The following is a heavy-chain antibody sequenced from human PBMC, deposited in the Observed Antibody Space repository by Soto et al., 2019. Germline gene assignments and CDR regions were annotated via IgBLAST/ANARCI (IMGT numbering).Heavy chain of an antibody. CDR3: ARGYIVVVPAATIDYGMDV. J-gene: IGHJ6*02. Sequence: SVKVSCKASGGTFSSYAISWVRQAPGQGLEWMGGIIPIFGTANYAQKFQGRVTITADESTSTAYMELSSLRSEDTAVYYCARGYIVVVPAATIDYGMDVWGQGTTVTVSS. CDR1: GGTFSSYA. CDR2: IIPIFGTA. V-gene: IGHV1-69*13. D-gene: IGHD2-2*01.